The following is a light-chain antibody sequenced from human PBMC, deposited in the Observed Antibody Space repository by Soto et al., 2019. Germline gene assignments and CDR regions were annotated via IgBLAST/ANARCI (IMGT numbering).Light chain of an antibody. J-gene: IGLJ1*01. Sequence: QSVLTQPPSASGTPGQRVTISCSGSISNIGSNYVYWYQQLPGTAPKLLIYRNNQRPSGVPDRFSGSKSGTSASLAISGLRSDDEADYFCATWDDSLNGFYVFGTGTKVTVL. CDR1: ISNIGSNY. V-gene: IGLV1-47*01. CDR2: RNN. CDR3: ATWDDSLNGFYV.